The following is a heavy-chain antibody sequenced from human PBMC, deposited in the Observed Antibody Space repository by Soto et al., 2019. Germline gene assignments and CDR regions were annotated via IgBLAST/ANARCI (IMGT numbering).Heavy chain of an antibody. Sequence: KSSETLSLTCTVSGASISGFYWSWIRKSAGKGLEWIGRIYATGTTDYNPSLKSRVMMSVDTSKKQFSLKLRSVTAADTAVYYCVRDGTKTLRDWFDPWGQGISVTVSS. CDR2: IYATGTT. J-gene: IGHJ5*02. CDR1: GASISGFY. D-gene: IGHD1-1*01. CDR3: VRDGTKTLRDWFDP. V-gene: IGHV4-4*07.